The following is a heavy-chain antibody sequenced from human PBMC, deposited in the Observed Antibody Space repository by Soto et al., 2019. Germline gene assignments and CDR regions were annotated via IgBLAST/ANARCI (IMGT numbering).Heavy chain of an antibody. CDR1: GDSVSSNSAA. CDR3: ARDQVSRTPYISVPSSSEGFYGMDG. Sequence: QSQTLSLTCAISGDSVSSNSAAWNWIRQSPSRGLEWLGRTYYRSKWYNDYAVSVNSRITINPDTSKNQFSLQLNSVTPEDTAVYYCARDQVSRTPYISVPSSSEGFYGMDGWGQGTTVTVSS. J-gene: IGHJ6*02. D-gene: IGHD6-6*01. CDR2: TYYRSKWYN. V-gene: IGHV6-1*01.